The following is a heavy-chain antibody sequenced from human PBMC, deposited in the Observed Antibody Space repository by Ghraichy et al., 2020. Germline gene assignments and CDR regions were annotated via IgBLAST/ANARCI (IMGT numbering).Heavy chain of an antibody. J-gene: IGHJ3*02. V-gene: IGHV3-7*05. CDR2: IKQDGSEK. CDR1: GFTFSSYW. CDR3: ARDEYSSGWYDAFDI. D-gene: IGHD6-19*01. Sequence: GSLRLSCAASGFTFSSYWMSWVRQAPGKGLEWVANIKQDGSEKYYVDSVKGRFTISRDNAKNSLYLQMNSLRAEDTAVYYCARDEYSSGWYDAFDIWGQGTMVTVAS.